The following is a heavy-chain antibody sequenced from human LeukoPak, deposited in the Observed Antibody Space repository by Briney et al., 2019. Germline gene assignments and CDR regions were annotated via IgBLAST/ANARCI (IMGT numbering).Heavy chain of an antibody. CDR3: ARGSDTAAGLY. CDR1: GGSFSGYY. D-gene: IGHD6-13*01. J-gene: IGHJ4*02. Sequence: PSETLSLTCAVYGGSFSGYYWSWIRQPPGKGLEWTGEINHSGSTNYNPSLKSRVSISVDSSKNQFSLKVSSVTAADTAVYYCARGSDTAAGLYWGQGTPVTVSS. V-gene: IGHV4-34*01. CDR2: INHSGST.